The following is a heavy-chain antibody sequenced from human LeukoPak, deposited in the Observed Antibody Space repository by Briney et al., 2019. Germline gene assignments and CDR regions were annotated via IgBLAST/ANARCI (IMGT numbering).Heavy chain of an antibody. Sequence: PGGSLRLSCAASGFTFNSYWMNWVRQAPGKGLEWVANIKRDGSEKYYVDSVKGRFTISRDNAKNSLDLQMNSLRVEDTAVYYCAKDHYWSIDYWGRGTLVTVSS. D-gene: IGHD3-3*01. CDR3: AKDHYWSIDY. CDR1: GFTFNSYW. CDR2: IKRDGSEK. V-gene: IGHV3-7*03. J-gene: IGHJ4*02.